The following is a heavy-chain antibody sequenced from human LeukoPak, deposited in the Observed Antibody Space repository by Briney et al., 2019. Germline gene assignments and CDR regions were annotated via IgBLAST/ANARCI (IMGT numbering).Heavy chain of an antibody. V-gene: IGHV3-30*02. J-gene: IGHJ4*02. D-gene: IGHD4-23*01. CDR3: ARSRYGGPYYFDY. CDR2: IRYDGSNT. CDR1: GFTFNNYG. Sequence: GGSLRLSCAASGFTFNNYGMHWVRQAPGKGLEWLAFIRYDGSNTYYADSVKGRFTVSRDDSKNTLYLQMSSLRGDDTAVYYCARSRYGGPYYFDYWGQGTLVTVSS.